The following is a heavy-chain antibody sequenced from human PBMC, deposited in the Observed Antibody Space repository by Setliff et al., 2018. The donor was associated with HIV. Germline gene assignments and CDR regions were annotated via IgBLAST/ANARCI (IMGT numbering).Heavy chain of an antibody. V-gene: IGHV4-39*01. CDR1: GGSIDSTSYY. Sequence: SETLSLTCTVSGGSIDSTSYYWGWIRQPPGKGLEWIGSIYYSGTTYYNPSLKSRVTISVDRSRNQFSLRLNSVTAADTAADYCAKGVAGLQYYYYYMDVWGKGTTVTVSS. CDR2: IYYSGTT. J-gene: IGHJ6*03. D-gene: IGHD6-19*01. CDR3: AKGVAGLQYYYYYMDV.